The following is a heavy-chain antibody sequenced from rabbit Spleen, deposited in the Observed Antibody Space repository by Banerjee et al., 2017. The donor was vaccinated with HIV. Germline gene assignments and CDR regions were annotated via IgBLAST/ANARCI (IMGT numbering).Heavy chain of an antibody. CDR2: INTVTGKS. V-gene: IGHV1S45*01. D-gene: IGHD8-1*01. CDR3: ARDTGSSFSSYGMDL. Sequence: EQLEESGGGLVKPEGSLTLTCKASGVSFSDKDVMCWVRQAPGKGLEWIACINTVTGKSVYASWAKGRFIMSRTSSTTVTLQMTSLTVADTATYFCARDTGSSFSSYGMDLWGQGTLVT. J-gene: IGHJ6*01. CDR1: GVSFSDKDV.